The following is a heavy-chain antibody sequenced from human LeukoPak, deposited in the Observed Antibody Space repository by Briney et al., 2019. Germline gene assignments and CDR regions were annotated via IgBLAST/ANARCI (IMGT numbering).Heavy chain of an antibody. Sequence: PGGSLRLSCAASGFTFDDYGLGWVRQVPGKGLEWVSGINWSGDSTGYADSVKGRFTISRDNAKNSLSLQMNSLRAEDTAVYYCARRFWYAFDIWGQGTMVTVSS. D-gene: IGHD3-3*01. CDR3: ARRFWYAFDI. CDR1: GFTFDDYG. V-gene: IGHV3-20*04. CDR2: INWSGDST. J-gene: IGHJ3*02.